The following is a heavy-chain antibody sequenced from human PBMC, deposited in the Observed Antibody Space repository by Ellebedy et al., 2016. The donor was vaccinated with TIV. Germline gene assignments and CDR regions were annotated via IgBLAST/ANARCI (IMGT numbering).Heavy chain of an antibody. V-gene: IGHV1-2*04. CDR1: GYTFTGYY. J-gene: IGHJ4*02. Sequence: AASVKVSCKASGYTFTGYYMHWVRQAPGQGLEWMGWINPNSGGTNYAQKFQGWVTMTRDTSISTAYMELSRLRSDDTAVYYCARAGVRDYSNYLDYWGQGTLVTVSS. CDR2: INPNSGGT. CDR3: ARAGVRDYSNYLDY. D-gene: IGHD4-11*01.